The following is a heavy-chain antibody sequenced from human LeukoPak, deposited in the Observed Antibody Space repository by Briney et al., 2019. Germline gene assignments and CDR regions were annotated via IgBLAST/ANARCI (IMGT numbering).Heavy chain of an antibody. CDR2: INHSGST. V-gene: IGHV4-34*01. D-gene: IGHD3-3*01. J-gene: IGHJ5*02. Sequence: PSETLSLTCAVYGGSFSGYYWSWIRQPPGKGLEWIGEINHSGSTNYNPSLKSRVTISVDTSKDQFSLKLSSVTAADTAVYYCARSSITIFGVVPHRWFDPWGQGTLVTVSS. CDR3: ARSSITIFGVVPHRWFDP. CDR1: GGSFSGYY.